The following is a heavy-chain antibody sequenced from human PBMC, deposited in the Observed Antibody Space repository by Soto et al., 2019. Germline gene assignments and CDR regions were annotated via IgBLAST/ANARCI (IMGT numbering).Heavy chain of an antibody. CDR2: IIPIPDIT. V-gene: IGHV1-69*08. D-gene: IGHD3-3*01. CDR1: GGTFRTYI. CDR3: ARDRITTRGDAFDL. J-gene: IGHJ3*01. Sequence: QVQLVQSGAEVRKPGSSVKVSCKAPGGTFRTYIISWVRQAPGQGLEWMGRIIPIPDITNYAQKFQGRVTVTADRSTSTAYMELTSLKSEDTAVYYCARDRITTRGDAFDLWGQGTMVTVSS.